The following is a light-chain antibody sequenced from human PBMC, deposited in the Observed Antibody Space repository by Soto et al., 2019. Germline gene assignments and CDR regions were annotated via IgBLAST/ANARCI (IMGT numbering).Light chain of an antibody. CDR2: EVT. J-gene: IGLJ1*01. V-gene: IGLV2-8*01. CDR3: SSHGGGNNFYV. Sequence: QSVLTQPPSASGSPGQSVTISCTGTSSDIGAYNYVSWYQQHPDKVPKLIIHEVTKRPSGVPDRFSASKSGNTASLTVSGLQAEDEADYYCSSHGGGNNFYVFGTGTKVTVL. CDR1: SSDIGAYNY.